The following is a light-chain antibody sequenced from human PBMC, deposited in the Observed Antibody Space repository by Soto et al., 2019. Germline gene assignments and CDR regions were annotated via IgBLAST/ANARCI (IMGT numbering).Light chain of an antibody. V-gene: IGKV1-9*01. J-gene: IGKJ4*01. CDR3: QQPNSYPLT. CDR1: QPISDY. Sequence: DVQVTQTPYSLSASVGDRVTITCRTSQPISDYLNWYQQKPGKAPKLLIYAASTLQSGVPSRFSGSGSGTDFTLTISSLQPEDFATYYCQQPNSYPLTFGGGTKVDI. CDR2: AAS.